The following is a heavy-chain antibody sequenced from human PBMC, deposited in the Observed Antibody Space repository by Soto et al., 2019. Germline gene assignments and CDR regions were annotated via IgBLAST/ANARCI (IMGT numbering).Heavy chain of an antibody. CDR3: ARGSGYYGY. J-gene: IGHJ4*02. CDR2: IKQDGSEK. CDR1: GFTFSDYW. Sequence: EVQLVESGGGLVQLGGSLRLSCAASGFTFSDYWMSWVRQAPGKGLEWVANIKQDGSEKYYVDSVKGRFAISRDNAKNSLYLQINSLRAEDTAVYYCARGSGYYGYWGQGTLVTVSS. V-gene: IGHV3-7*04. D-gene: IGHD3-22*01.